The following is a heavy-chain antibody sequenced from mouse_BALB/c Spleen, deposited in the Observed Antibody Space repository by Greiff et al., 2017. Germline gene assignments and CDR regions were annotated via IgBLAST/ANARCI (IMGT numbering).Heavy chain of an antibody. J-gene: IGHJ2*01. CDR2: ISSGSSTI. V-gene: IGHV5-17*02. Sequence: EVQVVESGGGLVQPGGSRKLSCAASGFTFSSFGMHWVRQAPEKGLEWVAYISSGSSTIYYADTVKGRFTISRDNPKNTLFLQMTRLRSEDTAMYYCARWGGNGDLDYWGQGTTLTVSS. D-gene: IGHD2-1*01. CDR3: ARWGGNGDLDY. CDR1: GFTFSSFG.